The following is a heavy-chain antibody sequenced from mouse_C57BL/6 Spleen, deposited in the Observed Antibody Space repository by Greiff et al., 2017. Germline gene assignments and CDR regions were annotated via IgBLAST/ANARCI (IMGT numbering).Heavy chain of an antibody. Sequence: QVQLQQSGAELVKPGASVKISCKASGYAFSSYWMNWVKQRPGKGLEWIGQIYPGDGDTNYNGKFKGKATLTAAKSSSTAYMQLSGLTSEDSAVYVFARALYCDYDLAYWGQGTLVTVSA. D-gene: IGHD2-4*01. V-gene: IGHV1-80*01. CDR3: ARALYCDYDLAY. CDR2: IYPGDGDT. J-gene: IGHJ3*01. CDR1: GYAFSSYW.